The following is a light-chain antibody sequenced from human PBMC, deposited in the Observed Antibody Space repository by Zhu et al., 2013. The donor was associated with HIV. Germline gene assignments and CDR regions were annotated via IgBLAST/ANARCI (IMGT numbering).Light chain of an antibody. CDR2: DVT. V-gene: IGLV2-11*01. Sequence: QSALTQPHSVSGSPGQSVTISCTGSSSNIGDSPFVSWYQHHPGQAPRLIIFDVTERPTGVPDRFSGSKSGNTASLTVSGLQAEDEADYYCSSYTSSSPVVFGGGTKLTVL. J-gene: IGLJ2*01. CDR3: SSYTSSSPVV. CDR1: SSNIGDSPF.